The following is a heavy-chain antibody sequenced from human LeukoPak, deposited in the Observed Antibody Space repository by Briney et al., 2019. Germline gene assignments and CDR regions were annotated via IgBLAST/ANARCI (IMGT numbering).Heavy chain of an antibody. D-gene: IGHD5-24*01. Sequence: GESLKISCKGSGYSFTSYWIGWVRQMPGKGLEWMGIIYPGDSDTIYSPSFQGQVIISADKSIRTAYLQRSSLTASDTAIYYCARGERAMATRKAGFDYWGQGTLVTVSS. CDR3: ARGERAMATRKAGFDY. CDR1: GYSFTSYW. CDR2: IYPGDSDT. J-gene: IGHJ4*02. V-gene: IGHV5-51*01.